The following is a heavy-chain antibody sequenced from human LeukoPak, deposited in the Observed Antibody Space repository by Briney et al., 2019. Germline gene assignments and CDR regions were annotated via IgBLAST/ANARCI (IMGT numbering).Heavy chain of an antibody. D-gene: IGHD4-11*01. CDR1: GGSISSYY. CDR2: IYYSGST. J-gene: IGHJ4*02. Sequence: SETLSLTCTVSGGSISSYYWSWIRQPPGRGLEWIGYIYYSGSTNYNPSLKSRVTISVDTSKNQFSLKLSSVTAADTAVYYCAKDSGTVSDPIDYWGQGTLVTVSS. CDR3: AKDSGTVSDPIDY. V-gene: IGHV4-59*12.